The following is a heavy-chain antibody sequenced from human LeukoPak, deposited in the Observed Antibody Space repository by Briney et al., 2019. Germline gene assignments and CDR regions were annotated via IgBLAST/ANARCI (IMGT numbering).Heavy chain of an antibody. CDR3: AKDRHYDILTGYFDY. Sequence: PGGSLRLSCAASGFTFSSYGMHWVRQAPGKGLEWVAFIRYDGSNKYYADSVKGRFTISRDNSKNTLYLQMNSLRAEDTAVFYYAKDRHYDILTGYFDYWGQGTLVTVSS. CDR2: IRYDGSNK. J-gene: IGHJ4*02. V-gene: IGHV3-30*02. CDR1: GFTFSSYG. D-gene: IGHD3-9*01.